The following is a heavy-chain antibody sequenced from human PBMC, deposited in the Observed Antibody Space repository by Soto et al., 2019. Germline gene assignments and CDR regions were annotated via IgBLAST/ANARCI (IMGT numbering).Heavy chain of an antibody. J-gene: IGHJ5*02. CDR1: GYTFTSYA. V-gene: IGHV1-18*04. Sequence: ASVKVSCKASGYTFTSYAISWVRQAPGQGLEWMGWISAYNGNTNYAQKLQGRVTMTTDTSTSTAYMELRSLRSDDTAVYYCARGLGSWPRVGFELWGQGTLVTVSS. CDR2: ISAYNGNT. CDR3: ARGLGSWPRVGFEL. D-gene: IGHD6-13*01.